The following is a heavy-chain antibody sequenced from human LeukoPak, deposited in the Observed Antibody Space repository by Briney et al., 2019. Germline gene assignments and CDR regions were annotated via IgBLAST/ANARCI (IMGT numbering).Heavy chain of an antibody. CDR2: ISSRCSTI. V-gene: IGHV3-48*03. CDR1: GFTFSSYE. D-gene: IGHD3-9*01. CDR3: AGGGNYDILTGDDY. J-gene: IGHJ4*02. Sequence: GGSLRLSCAASGFTFSSYETHWALQARGKGLEWVSYISSRCSTIYYADFVKGRFTISRDNAKNSLYLQMNSLRAEDTALYYCAGGGNYDILTGDDYWGQGTLVTVSS.